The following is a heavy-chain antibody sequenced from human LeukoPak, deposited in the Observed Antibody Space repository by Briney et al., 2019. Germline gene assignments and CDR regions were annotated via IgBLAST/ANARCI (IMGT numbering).Heavy chain of an antibody. CDR1: GFTFSSYW. D-gene: IGHD2-2*01. V-gene: IGHV3-7*01. CDR3: ARDCSSTSCYRGGFDP. CDR2: IKQDGSEK. J-gene: IGHJ5*02. Sequence: GGSLRLSCAASGFTFSSYWMSWVRQAPGKGLEWVANIKQDGSEKYYVDSVKGRFTISRDNAKNSLYLQMNSLRAEDTAVYYCARDCSSTSCYRGGFDPWGQGTLATVSS.